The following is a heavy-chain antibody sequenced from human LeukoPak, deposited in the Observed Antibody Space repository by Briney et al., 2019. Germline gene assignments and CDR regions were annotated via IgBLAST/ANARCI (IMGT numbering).Heavy chain of an antibody. CDR1: GFTFRSYE. J-gene: IGHJ4*02. D-gene: IGHD1-1*01. CDR3: AKQLYGAVDY. Sequence: GRSLRLSCAASGFTFRSYEMNWVRQAPGKGLEWVSYISSSGSTIFYADSVKGRFTISRDNSKNTLYLQMNSLRADDTAVYYCAKQLYGAVDYWGQGTLVTVSS. V-gene: IGHV3-48*03. CDR2: ISSSGSTI.